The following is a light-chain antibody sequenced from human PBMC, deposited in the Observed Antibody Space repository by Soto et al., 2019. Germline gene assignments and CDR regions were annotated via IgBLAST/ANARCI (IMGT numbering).Light chain of an antibody. CDR3: QQYYSTPRT. V-gene: IGKV1-17*03. J-gene: IGKJ1*01. CDR2: GAS. CDR1: QAITNY. Sequence: DIQMTQSPSAMSASVGDRVNITCRASQAITNYLAWFQQKPGKVPKRLIYGASSLQLGVPSRFSGSGSGTEFTLTISSLQPGDVATYYCQQYYSTPRTFGQGTKVEIK.